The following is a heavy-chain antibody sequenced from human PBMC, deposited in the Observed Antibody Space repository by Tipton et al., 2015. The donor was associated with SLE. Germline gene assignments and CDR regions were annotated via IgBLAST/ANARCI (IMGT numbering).Heavy chain of an antibody. J-gene: IGHJ4*02. CDR1: GSSITSDFY. V-gene: IGHV4-38-2*02. CDR2: MYHNGVT. CDR3: ARGTYYFDY. Sequence: TLSLTCTVSGSSITSDFYWGWVRQPPGKGLEWIGSMYHNGVTYYNPSLKSRVSMSVDTSKNQFSLKLNSVTAADTAVYYCARGTYYFDYWGQGTLVTVSS.